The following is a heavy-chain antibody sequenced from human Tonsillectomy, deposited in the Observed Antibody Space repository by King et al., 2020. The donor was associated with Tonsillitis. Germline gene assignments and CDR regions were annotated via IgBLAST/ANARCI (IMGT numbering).Heavy chain of an antibody. CDR3: LRDQNRWGVGSFPGWFDP. Sequence: VQLVESGGGLVEPGGSLRLSCVVSGFSLTHHGMNWVRQAPGKGLEWVSYMSGGGEYEYYAESVKGRFTISRDTSTNSVFLHMSSLRDEDSGVYYCLRDQNRWGVGSFPGWFDPWGQGIPVTVSS. V-gene: IGHV3-21*06. J-gene: IGHJ5*02. D-gene: IGHD2-8*01. CDR2: MSGGGEYE. CDR1: GFSLTHHG.